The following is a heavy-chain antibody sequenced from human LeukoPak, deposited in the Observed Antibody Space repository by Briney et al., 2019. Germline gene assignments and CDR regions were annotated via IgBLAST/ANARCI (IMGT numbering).Heavy chain of an antibody. Sequence: SETLSLNCTVSGASITNYYWSWFRQRPWKGLEWIGFIHYSGTTDYNPSLKSRVTMSVDTSTNQVSLEVTSVAAADTAVYYCASGSRSSTSDALDFWGHGTMVTISS. CDR1: GASITNYY. CDR3: ASGSRSSTSDALDF. V-gene: IGHV4-59*01. D-gene: IGHD6-6*01. J-gene: IGHJ3*01. CDR2: IHYSGTT.